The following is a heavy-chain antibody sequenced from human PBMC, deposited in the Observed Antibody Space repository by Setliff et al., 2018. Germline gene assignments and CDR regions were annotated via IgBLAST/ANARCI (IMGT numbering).Heavy chain of an antibody. Sequence: PSETLSLTCATYGGTFSDYHWTWIRQSPEKGLEWIGEINHRGSTNYNPSLKGRVTISVDTSKDQFSLKLISMTAADTAVYYCARSRTIAVKGGVFAVWGRGTLVTVSS. CDR3: ARSRTIAVKGGVFAV. J-gene: IGHJ2*01. CDR1: GGTFSDYH. D-gene: IGHD6-19*01. CDR2: INHRGST. V-gene: IGHV4-34*01.